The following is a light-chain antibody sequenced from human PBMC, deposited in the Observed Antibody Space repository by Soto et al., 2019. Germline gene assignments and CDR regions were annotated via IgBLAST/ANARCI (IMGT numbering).Light chain of an antibody. V-gene: IGKV3-15*01. CDR2: GAT. CDR3: QQYNNWPIT. Sequence: EVVMTQSPATLSLSPGERATLSCRASQSVNTNIAWYQQKPGQAPRLLIYGATTRATGIPARLAGSGSGTEFTLTISSLQSEDFAVYFCQQYNNWPITFGQGTRLEI. J-gene: IGKJ5*01. CDR1: QSVNTN.